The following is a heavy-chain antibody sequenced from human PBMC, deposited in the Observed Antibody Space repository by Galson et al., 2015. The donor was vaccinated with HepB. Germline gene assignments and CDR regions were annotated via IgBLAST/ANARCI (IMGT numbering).Heavy chain of an antibody. J-gene: IGHJ4*02. Sequence: SLRLSCAASGFTFDDYGMSWVRQAPGKGLEWVSGINWNGGSTGYADSVKGRFTISRDNAKNSLYLQMNSLRAEDTALYYCARDAGDLVVATTTLFDYWGQGTLVSVSS. D-gene: IGHD5-12*01. CDR1: GFTFDDYG. CDR3: ARDAGDLVVATTTLFDY. CDR2: INWNGGST. V-gene: IGHV3-20*04.